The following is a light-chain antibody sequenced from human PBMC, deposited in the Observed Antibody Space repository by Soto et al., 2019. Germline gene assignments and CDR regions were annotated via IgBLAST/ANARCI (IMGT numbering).Light chain of an antibody. V-gene: IGKV1-39*01. CDR2: AAS. J-gene: IGKJ5*01. CDR1: QIISTY. CDR3: PQSYNIPIT. Sequence: DIQMTQSPPSLSASVGDRVTITCRASQIISTYLNWYQQKPGKAPKLLIYAASTLQSGVPSRFSGSGSGTDFNLIISSLQPEDFATFYCPQSYNIPITFGQGTRLEIK.